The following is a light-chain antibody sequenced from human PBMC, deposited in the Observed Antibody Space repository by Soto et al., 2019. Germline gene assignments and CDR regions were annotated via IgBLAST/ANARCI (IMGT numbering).Light chain of an antibody. CDR2: AAS. CDR3: QQSYSPFLT. CDR1: QSISRY. Sequence: IQMTQPPSSLSASVGDRVTITCRASQSISRYLNWYQQKPGKAPKLLIFAASTLQSGVPSRFSGSGSETDFTLAISSLQPDDFATYYCQQSYSPFLTFGGGAKVDIK. J-gene: IGKJ4*01. V-gene: IGKV1-39*01.